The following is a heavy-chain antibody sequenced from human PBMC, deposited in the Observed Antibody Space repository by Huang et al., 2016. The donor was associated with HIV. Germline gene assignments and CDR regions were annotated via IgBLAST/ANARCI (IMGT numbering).Heavy chain of an antibody. CDR3: ARAFGGRTN. Sequence: QVQLQESGPGLVKPSETLSLTCTVSGGSISSHYWSWIRQPPGKGLEGIGSIDYSGGTNYNPSLQGRFTISLDTSKNQFSLKLSSVSAADTAVYYCARAFGGRTNWGQGTLVTVSS. CDR1: GGSISSHY. D-gene: IGHD2-15*01. J-gene: IGHJ4*02. CDR2: IDYSGGT. V-gene: IGHV4-59*11.